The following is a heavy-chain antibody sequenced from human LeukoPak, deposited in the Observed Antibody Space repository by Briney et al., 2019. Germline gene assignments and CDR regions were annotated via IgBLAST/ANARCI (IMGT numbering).Heavy chain of an antibody. Sequence: PGGFLRLSCAASGFTFSSYWMHWVRQAPRKGLVWVSRINTDGSSTSYADSVKGRFTISRDNAKNTLYPQMNSLRAEDTAVYYCARGILWFGEYQYDYWGQGTLVTVSS. V-gene: IGHV3-74*01. CDR1: GFTFSSYW. CDR2: INTDGSST. CDR3: ARGILWFGEYQYDY. J-gene: IGHJ4*02. D-gene: IGHD3-10*01.